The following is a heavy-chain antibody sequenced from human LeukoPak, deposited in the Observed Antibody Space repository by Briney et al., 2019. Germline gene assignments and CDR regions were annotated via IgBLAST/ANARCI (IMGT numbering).Heavy chain of an antibody. V-gene: IGHV4-34*01. CDR1: GGSFSGYY. J-gene: IGHJ4*02. Sequence: SETLSLTCAVYGGSFSGYYWTWIRQPPGKGLEWIGEINHGGSTNYNPYLKSRVTISVDTSKNQFSLKLRSVSAADTAVYYCARGDGSGSYYPYYDFWGQGTLVTVSS. CDR3: ARGDGSGSYYPYYDF. CDR2: INHGGST. D-gene: IGHD3-10*01.